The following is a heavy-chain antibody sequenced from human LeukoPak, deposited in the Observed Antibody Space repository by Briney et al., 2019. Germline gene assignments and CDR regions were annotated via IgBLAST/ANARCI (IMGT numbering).Heavy chain of an antibody. CDR1: GYNFIIHW. D-gene: IGHD2-21*02. CDR3: ARHRTPYCGAGCLPDSMDV. V-gene: IGHV5-51*01. CDR2: IYPEDSDT. J-gene: IGHJ6*03. Sequence: GESLKISCQGSGYNFIIHWIGWVRQIPGKGLEWMGIIYPEDSDTRYSPSFQGQVTMSVDRSTNTAFLQWSGLKASDTATYFCARHRTPYCGAGCLPDSMDVWGKGTTVTVSS.